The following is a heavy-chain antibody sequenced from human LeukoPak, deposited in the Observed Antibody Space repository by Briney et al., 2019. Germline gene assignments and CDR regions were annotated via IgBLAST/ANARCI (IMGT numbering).Heavy chain of an antibody. Sequence: GGSLILSCAASGFTFSSYWMHWVRQAPGKGLVWVSRVNSDGTGTTYADSVEGRFTISRDNAKNTLYLQMNSLRAEDTAIYYCIRTLIVATSPYMDVWGKGTTVTVSS. V-gene: IGHV3-74*01. J-gene: IGHJ6*03. CDR2: VNSDGTGT. CDR3: IRTLIVATSPYMDV. CDR1: GFTFSSYW. D-gene: IGHD5-12*01.